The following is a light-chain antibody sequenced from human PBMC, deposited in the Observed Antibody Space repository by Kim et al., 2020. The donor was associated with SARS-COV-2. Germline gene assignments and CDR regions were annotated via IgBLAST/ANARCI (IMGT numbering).Light chain of an antibody. CDR1: SGHISHA. V-gene: IGLV4-69*01. CDR2: VYLDVSH. CDR3: QTLGTDIHWV. Sequence: SVALTCTLSSGHISHAIAWLQQRPEKGPRFLMEVYLDVSHHKGDEIPGRFSGSTSGAERYLTIASLQSEDEADYYCQTLGTDIHWVFGGGTKLTVL. J-gene: IGLJ3*02.